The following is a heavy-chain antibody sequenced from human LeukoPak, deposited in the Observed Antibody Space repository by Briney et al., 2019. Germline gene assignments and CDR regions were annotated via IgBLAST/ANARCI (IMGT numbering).Heavy chain of an antibody. Sequence: GGSLRLSCAASGFTVSSNYMSWVRQSPGKGLEWVSAIGGNGGTTKYADSAKGRFTISRDNSKNTLYLQMNSLSAEDTAVYYCSKDRGGTNGDYFDYWGQGTLVTVSS. J-gene: IGHJ4*02. D-gene: IGHD3-10*01. CDR1: GFTVSSNY. V-gene: IGHV3-23*01. CDR2: IGGNGGTT. CDR3: SKDRGGTNGDYFDY.